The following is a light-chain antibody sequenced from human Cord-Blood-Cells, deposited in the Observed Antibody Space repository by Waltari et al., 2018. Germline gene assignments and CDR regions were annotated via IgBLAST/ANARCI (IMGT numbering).Light chain of an antibody. CDR2: AAT. Sequence: DLQMTPSPSSLSASVGQRVTITCRASHSISSYLNWYQQKPGKAPKLLIYAATSLQSGVPSRVSGSGSGTDFTLTISSLQPEDFATYYGQQSYSTPTFGGGTKVEIK. CDR1: HSISSY. V-gene: IGKV1-39*01. CDR3: QQSYSTPT. J-gene: IGKJ4*01.